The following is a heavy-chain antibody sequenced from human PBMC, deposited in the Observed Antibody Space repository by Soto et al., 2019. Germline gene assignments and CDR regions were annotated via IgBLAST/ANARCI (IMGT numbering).Heavy chain of an antibody. Sequence: QVQLVQSGAEVKKPGSSVKVSCKASGGTFSRYTFTWVRQAPGQGLEWMGRIIPILDIPNYAQNFQGRVTITADKSTSKAYMGLSRLTADDTAVYYCASHFTGVLVLGTSPPGGDNYGWDVWGQGTTVTVSS. J-gene: IGHJ6*02. CDR2: IIPILDIP. CDR1: GGTFSRYT. D-gene: IGHD2-8*02. CDR3: ASHFTGVLVLGTSPPGGDNYGWDV. V-gene: IGHV1-69*02.